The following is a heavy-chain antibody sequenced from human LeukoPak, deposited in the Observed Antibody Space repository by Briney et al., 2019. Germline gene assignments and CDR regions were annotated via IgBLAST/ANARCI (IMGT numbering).Heavy chain of an antibody. CDR3: ARLLRGQLWNQIDY. Sequence: SETLSLTCTVSGGSISSYYWSWIRQPPGKGLEWIGYIYYSGSTNYNPSLKSRVTISVDTSKNQFSLKLSSVTAAGTAVYYCARLLRGQLWNQIDYWGQGTLVTVSS. CDR1: GGSISSYY. CDR2: IYYSGST. J-gene: IGHJ4*02. V-gene: IGHV4-59*08. D-gene: IGHD5-18*01.